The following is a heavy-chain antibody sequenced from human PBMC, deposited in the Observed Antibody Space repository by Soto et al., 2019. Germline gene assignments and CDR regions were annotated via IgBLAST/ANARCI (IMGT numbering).Heavy chain of an antibody. J-gene: IGHJ5*02. Sequence: SETLSLTCAVYGGSFSGYYWSWIRQPPGKGLEWIGEINHSGSTNYNPSLKSRVTISVDTSKNQFSLKLSSVTAADTAVYYCARGERYYDSWSGYYGDQFDPWGHGTLVTVSS. CDR3: ARGERYYDSWSGYYGDQFDP. V-gene: IGHV4-34*01. D-gene: IGHD3-3*01. CDR2: INHSGST. CDR1: GGSFSGYY.